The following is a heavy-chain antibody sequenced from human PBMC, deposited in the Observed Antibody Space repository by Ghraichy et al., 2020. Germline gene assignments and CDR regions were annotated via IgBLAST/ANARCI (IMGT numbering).Heavy chain of an antibody. CDR1: GFTFSIYS. Sequence: GGSLRLSCAASGFTFSIYSMNWVRHAPGKGLEWVSYISGSSSPIYYADSVKGRFTMSRDNAKNALYLQMNSLRDDDTAVYYCARDGGSGWDYWGQGTLVTVSS. J-gene: IGHJ4*02. CDR3: ARDGGSGWDY. V-gene: IGHV3-48*02. CDR2: ISGSSSPI. D-gene: IGHD6-19*01.